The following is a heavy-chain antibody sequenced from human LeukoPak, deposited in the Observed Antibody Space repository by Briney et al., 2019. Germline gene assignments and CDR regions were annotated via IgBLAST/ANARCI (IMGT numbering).Heavy chain of an antibody. CDR3: ASYLYAAFDY. Sequence: PSETLSLTCTVSGGSIMSYYWTWFRQPAGKGLEWIGRIYTSGSTNYNPSLKSRVTMSVDTSKNQFSLKLSSVTAADTAVYYCASYLYAAFDYWGQGTLVTVSS. CDR1: GGSIMSYY. D-gene: IGHD2-8*01. V-gene: IGHV4-4*07. J-gene: IGHJ4*02. CDR2: IYTSGST.